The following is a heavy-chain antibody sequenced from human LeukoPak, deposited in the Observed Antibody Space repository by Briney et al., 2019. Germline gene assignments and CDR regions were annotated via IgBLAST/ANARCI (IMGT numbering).Heavy chain of an antibody. CDR1: GFTFSSYG. CDR3: AKGEYGVVIPDSY. V-gene: IGHV3-30*02. J-gene: IGHJ4*02. Sequence: GGSLRLSCAASGFTFSSYGMHWVRQAPGKGLEWVAFIWYDGSNKYYADSVKGRFTISRDNSKNTLYLQMNSLRAEDTAVYYCAKGEYGVVIPDSYWGQGTLVTVSS. CDR2: IWYDGSNK. D-gene: IGHD3-3*01.